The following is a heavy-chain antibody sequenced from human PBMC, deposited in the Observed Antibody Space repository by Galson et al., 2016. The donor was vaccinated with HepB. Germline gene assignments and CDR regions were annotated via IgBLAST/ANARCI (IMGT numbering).Heavy chain of an antibody. Sequence: SLRLSCAASGIPFSSYAMSWVRQAPGKGLEWVSGIHGSGSNTYYADSVKGRFTISRDNSKNTVFLQMNSLRAEDTAVYYCAKPLTGSHVYWYFDLWGRGTLVTVSS. CDR1: GIPFSSYA. J-gene: IGHJ2*01. CDR2: IHGSGSNT. V-gene: IGHV3-23*01. D-gene: IGHD1-26*01. CDR3: AKPLTGSHVYWYFDL.